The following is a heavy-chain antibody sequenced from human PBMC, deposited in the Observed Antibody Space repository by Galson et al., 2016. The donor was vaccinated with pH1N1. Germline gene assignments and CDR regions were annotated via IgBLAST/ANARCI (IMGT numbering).Heavy chain of an antibody. J-gene: IGHJ4*02. CDR2: ISKDGNNV. CDR3: ARSRDFRFDY. Sequence: SLRLSCAASGFTLSCCAMHWVRQAPGKGLECVALISKDGNNVYYADSVKGRFTISRDSSNNTLYLQMNSLRTEDTAIYYCARSRDFRFDYWGQGALVTAAS. D-gene: IGHD4-11*01. CDR1: GFTLSCCA. V-gene: IGHV3-30*04.